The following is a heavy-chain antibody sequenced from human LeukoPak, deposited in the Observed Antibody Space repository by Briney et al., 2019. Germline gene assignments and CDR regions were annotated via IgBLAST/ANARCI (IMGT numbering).Heavy chain of an antibody. Sequence: PSQTLSLTCTVSGGSISSGSYYWSWIRQPAGKGLEWIGRIYTSGSTNYNPSLKSRVTISVDTSKNRFSLKLSSVTAADTAVYYCARGGGYYDSSGYLVDYWGQGTLVTVSS. V-gene: IGHV4-61*02. CDR2: IYTSGST. D-gene: IGHD3-22*01. CDR1: GGSISSGSYY. J-gene: IGHJ4*02. CDR3: ARGGGYYDSSGYLVDY.